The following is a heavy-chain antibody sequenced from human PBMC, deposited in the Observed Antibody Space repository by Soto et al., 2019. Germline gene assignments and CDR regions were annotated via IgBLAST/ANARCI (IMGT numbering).Heavy chain of an antibody. J-gene: IGHJ6*02. CDR1: GFTFSSYG. V-gene: IGHV3-30*18. D-gene: IGHD6-13*01. CDR3: AKQRYSSSWFSGSLETADV. CDR2: ISYDGSNK. Sequence: GGSPRLSCAASGFTFSSYGMHWVRQAPGKGLEWVAVISYDGSNKYYADSVKGRFTISRDNSKNTLYLQMNSLRAEDTAVYYCAKQRYSSSWFSGSLETADVWGQGTTVTVSS.